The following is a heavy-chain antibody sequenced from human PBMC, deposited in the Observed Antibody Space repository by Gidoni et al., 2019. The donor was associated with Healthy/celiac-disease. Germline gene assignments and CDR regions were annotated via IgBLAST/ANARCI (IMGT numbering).Heavy chain of an antibody. CDR3: ARLPLTYGDYDQFDY. J-gene: IGHJ4*02. D-gene: IGHD4-17*01. CDR2: IYYSGST. Sequence: QVPLQESGPGLVKPSQTLSLPCTVSGCSLSRGDYYWSWIRQPPGKGLEWIGYIYYSGSTYYNPSLKSRVTISVDTSKNQFSLKLSSVTAADTAGYYCARLPLTYGDYDQFDYWGQGTLVTVSS. CDR1: GCSLSRGDYY. V-gene: IGHV4-30-4*01.